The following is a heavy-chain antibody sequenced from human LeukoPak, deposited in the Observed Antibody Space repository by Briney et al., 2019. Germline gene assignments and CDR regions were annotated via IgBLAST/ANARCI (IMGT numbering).Heavy chain of an antibody. CDR3: ARRGGYGDYRYFQH. D-gene: IGHD4-17*01. J-gene: IGHJ1*01. V-gene: IGHV4-34*01. CDR2: INHSGST. Sequence: SETLSLTCAVYGGSFSGYSWSWIRQPPGKGLEWIGEINHSGSTNYNPSLKSRVTISVDTSKNQYSLKLSSVTAADTAVYYCARRGGYGDYRYFQHWGQGTLVTVSS. CDR1: GGSFSGYS.